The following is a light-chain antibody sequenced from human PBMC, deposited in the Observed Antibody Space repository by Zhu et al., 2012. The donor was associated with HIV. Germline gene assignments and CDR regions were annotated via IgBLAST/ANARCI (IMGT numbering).Light chain of an antibody. Sequence: EIVMTQYPATLSVSPGERATLSCRASQSVISNYLAWYQQKPGQAPRLLIYGISSRATGIPDRFSGSGSGTDFTLTISRLEPEDFALYYCQQYDDSFTWTFGQGTKVEIK. CDR3: QQYDDSFTWT. J-gene: IGKJ1*01. V-gene: IGKV3-20*01. CDR1: QSVISNY. CDR2: GIS.